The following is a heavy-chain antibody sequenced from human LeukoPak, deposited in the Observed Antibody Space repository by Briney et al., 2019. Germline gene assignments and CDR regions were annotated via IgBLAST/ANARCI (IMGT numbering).Heavy chain of an antibody. D-gene: IGHD6-19*01. J-gene: IGHJ3*02. CDR1: GFTFSSYG. CDR3: ARGAVAGSAFDI. CDR2: ISSSSSYI. Sequence: GGSLRLSCAASGFTFSSYGMHWVRQAPGKGLEWVSSISSSSSYIYYADSVKGRFTISRDNAKNSLYLQMNSLRAEDTAVYYCARGAVAGSAFDIWGQGTMVTVSS. V-gene: IGHV3-21*01.